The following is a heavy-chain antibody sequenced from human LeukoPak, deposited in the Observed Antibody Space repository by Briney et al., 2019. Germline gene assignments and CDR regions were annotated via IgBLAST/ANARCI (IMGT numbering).Heavy chain of an antibody. J-gene: IGHJ4*02. D-gene: IGHD5-12*01. Sequence: PGGSLRLSCAASGFTFSRYAMHWVRQAPGKGLEWVALISYDGSKKNYADSVKGRFTISRDNSKNTLYLQMNRLRAEDTAVYYCAKDNLRWLRSSVPNLDYWGQGTLVTVSS. CDR2: ISYDGSKK. CDR1: GFTFSRYA. CDR3: AKDNLRWLRSSVPNLDY. V-gene: IGHV3-30*18.